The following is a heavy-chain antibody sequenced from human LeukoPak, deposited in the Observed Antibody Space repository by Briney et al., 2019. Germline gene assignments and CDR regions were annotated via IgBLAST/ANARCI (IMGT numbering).Heavy chain of an antibody. CDR1: GFTFSGSA. V-gene: IGHV3-73*01. D-gene: IGHD3-10*01. Sequence: GGSLRLSCAASGFTFSGSAMHWVRQASGKGLEWVGRIRSKANNYATAYTVSVKGRFTISRDDSKNTAYLEMNSLKTEDTAIYYCTTSGSSYVMQSEMFEYWGQGILVTVSS. CDR2: IRSKANNYAT. J-gene: IGHJ4*02. CDR3: TTSGSSYVMQSEMFEY.